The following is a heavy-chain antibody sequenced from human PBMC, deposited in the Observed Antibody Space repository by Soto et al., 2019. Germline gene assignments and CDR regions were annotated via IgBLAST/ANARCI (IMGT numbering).Heavy chain of an antibody. CDR2: ICGDSNST. CDR1: GFTFSSIA. V-gene: IGHV3-23*01. Sequence: GGSLRLSCAASGFTFSSIAMSWVRQAPGKGLEWVSVICGDSNSTYYADSVKGRFTISRDNSKNTLYLQMNSLRAEDTAVYYCAKASRGSCYSGLNYWGQGTLVTVSS. D-gene: IGHD2-15*01. J-gene: IGHJ4*02. CDR3: AKASRGSCYSGLNY.